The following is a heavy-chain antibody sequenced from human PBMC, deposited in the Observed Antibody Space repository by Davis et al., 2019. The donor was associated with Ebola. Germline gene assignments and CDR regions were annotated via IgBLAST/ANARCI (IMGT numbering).Heavy chain of an antibody. V-gene: IGHV3-7*01. J-gene: IGHJ3*02. CDR3: ARWEWLRRAFDI. D-gene: IGHD5-12*01. CDR1: GFTFSSYW. CDR2: IKQDGSEK. Sequence: GESLKISCAASGFTFSSYWMSWVRQAPGKGLEWVANIKQDGSEKYYVDSVKGRFTISRDNAKNSLYLQMNSLRAEDTAVYYCARWEWLRRAFDIWGQGTMVTVSS.